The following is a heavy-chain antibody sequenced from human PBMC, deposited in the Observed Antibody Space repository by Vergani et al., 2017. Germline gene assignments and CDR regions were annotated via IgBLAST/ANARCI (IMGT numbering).Heavy chain of an antibody. CDR2: IYYSGST. J-gene: IGHJ4*02. CDR1: GGSISSYY. V-gene: IGHV4-59*01. CDR3: ARTEKDTAMAT. Sequence: QVQLQESGPGLVKPSETLSLPCTVSGGSISSYYWSWIRQPPGKGLEWIGYIYYSGSTNTNPALNSRVTISVDTSKNQFSLKLSSVTAADTAVYYCARTEKDTAMATWGQGTLVTVSS. D-gene: IGHD5-18*01.